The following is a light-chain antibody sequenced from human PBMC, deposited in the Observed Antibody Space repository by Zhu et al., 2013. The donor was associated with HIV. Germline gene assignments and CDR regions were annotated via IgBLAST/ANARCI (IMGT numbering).Light chain of an antibody. CDR2: SNT. Sequence: QSLLTQPPALSGAPGRSVTLSCTGSGSNIGSGYGVHWYQQQPGRAPKLLIYSNTHRPSGVPDRFSGSKSGTSASLAISGLRSEDEADYYCAAWDDSLSGVVFGGGTKVTVL. CDR1: GSNIGSGYG. V-gene: IGLV1-40*01. CDR3: AAWDDSLSGVV. J-gene: IGLJ2*01.